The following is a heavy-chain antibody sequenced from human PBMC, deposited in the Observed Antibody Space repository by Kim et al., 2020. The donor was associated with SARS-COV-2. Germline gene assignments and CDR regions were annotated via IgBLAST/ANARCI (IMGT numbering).Heavy chain of an antibody. Sequence: KFQGRVTMTRDTSTSTVYMELSSLRSEDTAVYYCAREGAKYSSSSESFDYWGQGTLVTVSS. J-gene: IGHJ4*02. V-gene: IGHV1-46*01. D-gene: IGHD6-6*01. CDR3: AREGAKYSSSSESFDY.